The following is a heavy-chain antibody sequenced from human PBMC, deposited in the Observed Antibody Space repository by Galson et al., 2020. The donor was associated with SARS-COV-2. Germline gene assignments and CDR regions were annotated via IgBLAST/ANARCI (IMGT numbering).Heavy chain of an antibody. D-gene: IGHD3-22*01. CDR2: VPGDGAIT. Sequence: TGGSLRLSCAASGFTFSAYSMAWLRQAPGKGLEWVAAVPGDGAITYHADPLTGRFTISRDNSMNPMFLQMNSLGAEDSALYYCAKEMTGGYKIDHWGQGTLVTVSS. CDR3: AKEMTGGYKIDH. J-gene: IGHJ4*02. V-gene: IGHV3-23*01. CDR1: GFTFSAYS.